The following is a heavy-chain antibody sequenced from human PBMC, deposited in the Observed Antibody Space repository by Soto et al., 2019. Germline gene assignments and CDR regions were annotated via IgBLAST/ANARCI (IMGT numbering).Heavy chain of an antibody. CDR3: ARGVGWEVSSRYYGLDV. CDR1: GFTFSSCS. CDR2: ISSSRSYI. D-gene: IGHD1-26*01. V-gene: IGHV3-21*01. J-gene: IGHJ6*02. Sequence: PGGSLRLSCAASGFTFSSCSMNWVRQAPGKGLEWVSSISSSRSYIYNADSVKGRFTISRDNPKNSLYLQMDSLRADDTAVYYCARGVGWEVSSRYYGLDVWGQGTTVTVSS.